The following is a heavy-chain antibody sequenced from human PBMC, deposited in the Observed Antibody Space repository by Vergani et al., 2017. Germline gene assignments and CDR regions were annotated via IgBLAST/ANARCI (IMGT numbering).Heavy chain of an antibody. CDR2: ISGSGGNT. Sequence: EVQLLESGGGLVQPGGSLRLSCAASGFTFSSYAMSWVRQVPGKGLEWVSGISGSGGNTYSANSVKGRFTISRDNSKNTLYLQMNSLRADDTAVYYCAKGVYCSSTSGYEGRGYYYGMGVWGQXT. J-gene: IGHJ6*02. V-gene: IGHV3-23*01. CDR1: GFTFSSYA. D-gene: IGHD2-2*01. CDR3: AKGVYCSSTSGYEGRGYYYGMGV.